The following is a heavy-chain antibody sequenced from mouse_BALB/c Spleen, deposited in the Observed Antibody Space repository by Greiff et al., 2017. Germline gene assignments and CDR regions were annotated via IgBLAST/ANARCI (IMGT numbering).Heavy chain of an antibody. J-gene: IGHJ2*01. V-gene: IGHV1-77*01. CDR1: GYTFTDYY. CDR3: ARGRYGDSYYFDY. D-gene: IGHD1-1*02. CDR2: IYPGSGNT. Sequence: QVQLKQSGAELARPGASVKLSCKASGYTFTDYYINWVKQRTGQGLEWIGEIYPGSGNTYYNEKFKGKATLTADKSSSTAYMQLSSLTSEDSAVYFCARGRYGDSYYFDYWGQGTTLTVSS.